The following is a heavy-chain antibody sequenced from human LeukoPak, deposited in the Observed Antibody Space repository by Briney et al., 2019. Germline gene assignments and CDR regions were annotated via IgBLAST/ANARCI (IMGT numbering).Heavy chain of an antibody. D-gene: IGHD4/OR15-4a*01. Sequence: PGGSLRLSCAASGFTFSSSWMSWVRQAPGKGLEWVSGISWNSGSIGYADSVKGRFTISRDSAKNSLYLQMNSLRAEDTALYYCAKDMTIPFYYGMDVWGQGTTVTVSS. CDR1: GFTFSSSW. V-gene: IGHV3-9*01. J-gene: IGHJ6*02. CDR2: ISWNSGSI. CDR3: AKDMTIPFYYGMDV.